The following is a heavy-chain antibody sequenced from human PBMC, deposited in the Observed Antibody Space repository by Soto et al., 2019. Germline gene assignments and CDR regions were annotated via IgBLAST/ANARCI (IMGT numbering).Heavy chain of an antibody. J-gene: IGHJ4*02. V-gene: IGHV4-31*03. D-gene: IGHD3-10*01. CDR2: IYYSGST. CDR1: GGSISSGGYY. CDR3: ARFAFGDLLYFDY. Sequence: SETLSLTCTVSGGSISSGGYYWSWIRQHPGKGLEWIGYIYYSGSTYYNPSLKSRVTISVDTSKNQFSLKLSSVTAADTAVYYCARFAFGDLLYFDYWGQGTLVTVSS.